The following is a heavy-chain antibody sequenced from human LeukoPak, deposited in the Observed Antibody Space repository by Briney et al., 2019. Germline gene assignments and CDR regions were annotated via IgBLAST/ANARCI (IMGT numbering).Heavy chain of an antibody. V-gene: IGHV4-38-2*02. CDR3: ARDIVATREWDWFDP. D-gene: IGHD5-12*01. J-gene: IGHJ5*02. Sequence: SETLSLTCTVSGYSISSGYYWGWIRQPPGKGLEWIGSIYHSGSTYYNPSLKSRVTISVDTSKNQFSLKLSSVTAADTAFYYCARDIVATREWDWFDPWGQGTLVTVSS. CDR1: GYSISSGYY. CDR2: IYHSGST.